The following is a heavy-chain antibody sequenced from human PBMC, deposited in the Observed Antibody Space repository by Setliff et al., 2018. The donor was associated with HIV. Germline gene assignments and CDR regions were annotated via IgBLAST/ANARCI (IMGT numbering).Heavy chain of an antibody. Sequence: SETLSLTCTVSGGSISSSSYYWGWIRQPPGKGLEWIGEINHSGSTNYNPSLKSQVTISVDTSKNRLSLKLSSVTAADAAVYYCARAMSSSWYIDGFDIWGQGTVVTVS. J-gene: IGHJ3*02. CDR2: INHSGST. D-gene: IGHD6-13*01. CDR1: GGSISSSSYY. CDR3: ARAMSSSWYIDGFDI. V-gene: IGHV4-39*07.